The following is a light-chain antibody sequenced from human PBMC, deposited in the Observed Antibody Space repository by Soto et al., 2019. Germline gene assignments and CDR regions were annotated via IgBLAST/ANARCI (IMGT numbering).Light chain of an antibody. Sequence: DIQMTQSPSSVSASVGDRVTITCRASQGISNWLAWYQQKAGKAPKLLIYATSTLQRGVPSRFRGSGSGTEFTLPISSLQPEDVATYYCQQANSFPYTFGQGTKLEIK. J-gene: IGKJ2*01. CDR1: QGISNW. CDR2: ATS. V-gene: IGKV1-12*01. CDR3: QQANSFPYT.